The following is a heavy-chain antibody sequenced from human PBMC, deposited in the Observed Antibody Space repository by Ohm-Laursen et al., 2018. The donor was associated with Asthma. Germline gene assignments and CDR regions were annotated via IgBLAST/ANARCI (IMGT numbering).Heavy chain of an antibody. Sequence: GSLRLSCAASGFTFSSYWMSWVRQAPGKGLEWVANIKQDASEKYYLDSVRGRFTTSRDNAKNSLYLQMNSLRAEDTALYYCARIGPEWELPGREYSLHHWGEGTLVTVSS. CDR2: IKQDASEK. J-gene: IGHJ1*01. CDR3: ARIGPEWELPGREYSLHH. V-gene: IGHV3-7*01. CDR1: GFTFSSYW. D-gene: IGHD1-26*01.